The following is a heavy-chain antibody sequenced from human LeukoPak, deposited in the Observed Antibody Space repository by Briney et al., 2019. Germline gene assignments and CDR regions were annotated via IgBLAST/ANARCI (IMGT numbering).Heavy chain of an antibody. V-gene: IGHV3-74*01. D-gene: IGHD6-19*01. CDR1: GFTLSGHW. J-gene: IGHJ4*02. CDR3: VRDSSGSY. Sequence: GGSLRLSCAASGFTLSGHWMHWVRQTPGKGLMWVSHINGDGSTINYADSVKGRFTISRDNAKNTLYLQMDSLRVEDTAVYYCVRDSSGSYWGQGTLVTVSS. CDR2: INGDGSTI.